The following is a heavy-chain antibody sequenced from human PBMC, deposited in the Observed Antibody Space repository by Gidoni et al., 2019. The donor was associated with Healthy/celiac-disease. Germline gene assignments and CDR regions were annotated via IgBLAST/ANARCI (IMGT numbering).Heavy chain of an antibody. CDR2: IYHSGST. J-gene: IGHJ3*02. D-gene: IGHD3-22*01. Sequence: QLQLQESGSGLVKPSQTLSLTCAVSGGSISSGGYSWSLIRQPPGKGLEWIGYIYHSGSTYYNPSLKSRVTISVDRSKNQFSLKLSSVTAADTAVYYCARDGGYYDSSGGAFDIWGQGTMVTVSS. CDR1: GGSISSGGYS. V-gene: IGHV4-30-2*01. CDR3: ARDGGYYDSSGGAFDI.